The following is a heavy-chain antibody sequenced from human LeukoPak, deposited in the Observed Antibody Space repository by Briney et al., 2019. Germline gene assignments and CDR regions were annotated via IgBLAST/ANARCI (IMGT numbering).Heavy chain of an antibody. J-gene: IGHJ4*02. CDR3: ARGRMTTVPYYFDY. D-gene: IGHD4-17*01. Sequence: PGGSLRLSCAASGFTLDYYGMSWVRPAPGKGLEWVCGINESGGNTGYADSVKGRFTISRDNAKNSLYLQMNSLRAEDTALYYCARGRMTTVPYYFDYWGQGTLVTVSS. V-gene: IGHV3-20*04. CDR2: INESGGNT. CDR1: GFTLDYYG.